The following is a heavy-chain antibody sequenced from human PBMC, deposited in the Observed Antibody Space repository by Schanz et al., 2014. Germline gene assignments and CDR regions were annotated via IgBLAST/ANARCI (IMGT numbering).Heavy chain of an antibody. CDR2: IGYLGDT. CDR3: ARDYGNNWRGKGLDY. V-gene: IGHV3-13*01. CDR1: GSTLSNSY. J-gene: IGHJ4*02. D-gene: IGHD1-1*01. Sequence: YSSASGSTLSNSYMHWFRQGTGKGLESLSTIGYLGDTYYPDSVKGRFTVSRDRGQNYLYLKMNSLRAEDTAVYFCARDYGNNWRGKGLDYWGKGTQVDVFS.